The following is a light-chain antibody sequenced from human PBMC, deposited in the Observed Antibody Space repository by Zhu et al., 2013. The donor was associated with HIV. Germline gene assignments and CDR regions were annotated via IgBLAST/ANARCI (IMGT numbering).Light chain of an antibody. V-gene: IGLV2-14*01. CDR1: SSDIGGYNY. CDR3: CSYAGESTYV. Sequence: QSALTQPASVSGSPGQSITVSCTGTSSDIGGYNYVSWYQQHPGKAPKLMLYEVSNRPSGVSDRFSGSKSGKTASLTISGLQAEDEADYYCCSYAGESTYVFGTGTTVTVL. J-gene: IGLJ1*01. CDR2: EVS.